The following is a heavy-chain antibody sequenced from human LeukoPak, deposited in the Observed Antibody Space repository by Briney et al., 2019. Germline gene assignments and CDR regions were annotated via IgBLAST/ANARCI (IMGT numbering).Heavy chain of an antibody. V-gene: IGHV3-33*01. CDR3: VRGVGVSRFNYLDP. CDR1: GFTFSSFG. D-gene: IGHD1-7*01. J-gene: IGHJ5*02. Sequence: PGGSLRLSCAASGFTFSSFGMHWVRQAPGKGLERVAVIWYDASNKYYADSVKGRFTISRDNSKNTLYLHMNSLRDDDTAVYYCVRGVGVSRFNYLDPWGQGTLVIVSS. CDR2: IWYDASNK.